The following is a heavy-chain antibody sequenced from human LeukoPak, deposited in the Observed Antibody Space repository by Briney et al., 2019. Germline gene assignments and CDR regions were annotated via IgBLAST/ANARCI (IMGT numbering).Heavy chain of an antibody. V-gene: IGHV1-18*01. CDR3: ASGLSYYYGSGSFYYFDY. Sequence: ASVKVSCKASGGTFSSYAISWVRQASGQGLEWMGWISAYNGNTNYAQKLQGRVTMTTDTSTSTAYMELRSLRSDDTAVYYCASGLSYYYGSGSFYYFDYWGQGTLVTVSS. CDR1: GGTFSSYA. CDR2: ISAYNGNT. J-gene: IGHJ4*02. D-gene: IGHD3-10*01.